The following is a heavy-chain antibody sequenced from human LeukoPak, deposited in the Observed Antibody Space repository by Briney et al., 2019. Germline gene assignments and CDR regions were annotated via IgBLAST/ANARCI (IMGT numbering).Heavy chain of an antibody. J-gene: IGHJ5*02. CDR1: GYTFTSYG. D-gene: IGHD3-22*01. CDR2: ISAYNGNT. V-gene: IGHV1-18*01. CDR3: ARKVPNDSSGYYYRGRFDP. Sequence: GASVKVSCKASGYTFTSYGISWVRQAPGQGLEWMGWISAYNGNTNYAQKLQGRVTMTTDTSTSTAYMELSSLRSEDTAVYYCARKVPNDSSGYYYRGRFDPWGQGTLVTVSS.